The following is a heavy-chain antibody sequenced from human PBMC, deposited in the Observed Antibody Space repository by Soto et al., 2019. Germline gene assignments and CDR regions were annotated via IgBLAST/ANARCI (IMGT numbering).Heavy chain of an antibody. Sequence: SETLSLTCSVSGGSISSGTYYWSWIRQHPGKGLELIGYIYFRGSTYYNPSLQSRVTISVDTSKNQFSLRLSSVTAADTAVYYCARGDPLNFFYGMDVWGHGTTVTVSS. V-gene: IGHV4-31*03. D-gene: IGHD3-16*01. CDR2: IYFRGST. CDR3: ARGDPLNFFYGMDV. J-gene: IGHJ6*02. CDR1: GGSISSGTYY.